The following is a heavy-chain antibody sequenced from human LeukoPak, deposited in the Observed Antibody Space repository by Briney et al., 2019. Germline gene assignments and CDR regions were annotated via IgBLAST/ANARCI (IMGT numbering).Heavy chain of an antibody. D-gene: IGHD3-16*02. V-gene: IGHV4-34*01. CDR1: GGSFTNYY. CDR2: INHSGST. Sequence: SETLSLTCAVYGGSFTNYYWNWIRQSPGKGLEWIGEINHSGSTNYNPSLKSRVTISVDTSKNQFSLKLSSVTAADTAVYYCARGYSDYVWGSYRGYYYFDYWGQGTLVTVSS. J-gene: IGHJ4*02. CDR3: ARGYSDYVWGSYRGYYYFDY.